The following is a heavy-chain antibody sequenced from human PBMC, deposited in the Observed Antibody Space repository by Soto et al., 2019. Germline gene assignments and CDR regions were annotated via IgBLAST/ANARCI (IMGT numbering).Heavy chain of an antibody. CDR2: ISAYNGNT. D-gene: IGHD1-26*01. CDR1: GYTPTNDD. J-gene: IGHJ4*02. V-gene: IGHV1-18*01. CDR3: ARALYRSGTYYAFDN. Sequence: QVHLVQSGAEVKTPGASVKVSCQTSGYTPTNDDIGWVRQAPGQGLEWMGWISAYNGNTNYAQKLQGRLTMTIDTPTRTAYMELRSLRCDDTAVYYCARALYRSGTYYAFDNWGQGTLVTVSS.